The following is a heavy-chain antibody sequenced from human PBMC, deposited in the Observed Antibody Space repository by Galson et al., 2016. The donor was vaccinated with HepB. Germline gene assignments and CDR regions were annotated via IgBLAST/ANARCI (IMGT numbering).Heavy chain of an antibody. CDR1: GFAFSGYG. D-gene: IGHD2-21*02. Sequence: SLRLSCAASGFAFSGYGMHWVRQAPGKGLEWVTVISYDGSKRYYADSVKGRFTISRDNSKNMLYLEMNTLRVEDTAVYHCARHYGGDLEGRYYNSMDVWGPGTTITVSS. V-gene: IGHV3-30*03. CDR3: ARHYGGDLEGRYYNSMDV. CDR2: ISYDGSKR. J-gene: IGHJ6*02.